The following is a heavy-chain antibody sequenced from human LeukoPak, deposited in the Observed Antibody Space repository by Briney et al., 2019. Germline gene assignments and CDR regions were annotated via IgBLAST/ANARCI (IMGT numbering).Heavy chain of an antibody. V-gene: IGHV3-30*03. CDR2: ISYDGSNK. D-gene: IGHD1-26*01. CDR3: ARDWIALGATRLDYFDY. CDR1: GFTFSSYG. Sequence: GGSLRLSCAASGFTFSSYGMHWVRQAPGKGLEWVAVISYDGSNKYYADSVKGRFTISRDNSKNTLYLQMNSLRAEDTAVYYCARDWIALGATRLDYFDYWGQGTLVTVSS. J-gene: IGHJ4*02.